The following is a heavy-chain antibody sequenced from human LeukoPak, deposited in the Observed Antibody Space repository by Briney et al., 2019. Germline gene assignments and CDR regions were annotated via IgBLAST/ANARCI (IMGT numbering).Heavy chain of an antibody. Sequence: PGGSLRLSCAASGFTFSSYAMSWVRQAPGRGLEWVSAISGSGGSTYYADSVKGRFTISGDNSKNALYLQMNSLRAEDTAVYYCARDQTVIGYYYYGMDVWGQGTTVTVSS. CDR3: ARDQTVIGYYYYGMDV. V-gene: IGHV3-23*01. J-gene: IGHJ6*02. CDR2: ISGSGGST. D-gene: IGHD2/OR15-2a*01. CDR1: GFTFSSYA.